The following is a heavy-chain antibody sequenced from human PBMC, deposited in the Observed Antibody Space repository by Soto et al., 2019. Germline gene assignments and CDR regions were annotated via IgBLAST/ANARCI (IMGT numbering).Heavy chain of an antibody. CDR3: AILNAASGSY. D-gene: IGHD6-25*01. J-gene: IGHJ4*02. CDR2: IDAGGGST. Sequence: EVQLLESGGGLVQPGGSLRLSCTASGFTFSNLAITWVRQAPGKGLEWVSTIDAGGGSTHYADSVKGRFTSSRDNSKNTLYLQMNRLRAEDTAVYYCAILNAASGSYWGQGSLITVSS. CDR1: GFTFSNLA. V-gene: IGHV3-23*01.